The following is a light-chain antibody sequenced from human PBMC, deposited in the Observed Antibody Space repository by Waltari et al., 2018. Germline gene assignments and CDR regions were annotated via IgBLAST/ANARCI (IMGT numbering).Light chain of an antibody. CDR3: QQSYSTPRT. J-gene: IGKJ1*01. V-gene: IGKV1-39*01. CDR2: DVS. Sequence: IQMTQSPPSLSASVGDTVTITSRASQSLNTYLNWYQQKPGKAPKLLIYDVSSLQSGVPSRFSGSGSGTDFTLTISSLQPEDFATYYCQQSYSTPRTFGHGTKVEI. CDR1: QSLNTY.